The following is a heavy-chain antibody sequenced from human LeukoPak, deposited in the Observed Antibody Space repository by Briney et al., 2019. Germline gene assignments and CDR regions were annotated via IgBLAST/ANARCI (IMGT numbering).Heavy chain of an antibody. Sequence: ASVKVSCKVSGYTLTELSMHWVRQAPGKGLEWMGGFDPEDGETIYAQEFQGRVTMTEDTTTDTAYMELSSLRSEDTAVYYCATQPNADSYGFFWGQGTLVTVSS. V-gene: IGHV1-24*01. CDR3: ATQPNADSYGFF. J-gene: IGHJ4*02. D-gene: IGHD5-18*01. CDR1: GYTLTELS. CDR2: FDPEDGET.